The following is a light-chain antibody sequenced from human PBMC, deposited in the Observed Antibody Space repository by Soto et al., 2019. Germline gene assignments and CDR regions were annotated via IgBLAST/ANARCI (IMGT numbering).Light chain of an antibody. Sequence: QSVLTQPASVSGSPGQSITISCTGTSSDVGGYNYVSWYQQHPGKAPKVMIYDVNNRPSGVSNRFSGSKSGNTASLTIVGLQAEDEADYYCSSYTSSSTYVVFGGGTKLTVL. CDR2: DVN. CDR1: SSDVGGYNY. V-gene: IGLV2-14*01. CDR3: SSYTSSSTYVV. J-gene: IGLJ2*01.